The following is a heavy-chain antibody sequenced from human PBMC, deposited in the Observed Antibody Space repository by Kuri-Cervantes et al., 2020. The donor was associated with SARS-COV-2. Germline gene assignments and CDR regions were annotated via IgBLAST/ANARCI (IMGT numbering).Heavy chain of an antibody. D-gene: IGHD5-24*01. CDR2: IAGSLT. Sequence: LSLTCAASGFTFSSYAMSWVRQAPGKGLEWVSSIAGSLTYYADSVKGRFTISRDNAKNSLYLQMNSLRAEDTAVYYCARGSLWRGGYNSHYYYGMDVWGQGTTVTVSS. V-gene: IGHV3-21*01. J-gene: IGHJ6*02. CDR1: GFTFSSYA. CDR3: ARGSLWRGGYNSHYYYGMDV.